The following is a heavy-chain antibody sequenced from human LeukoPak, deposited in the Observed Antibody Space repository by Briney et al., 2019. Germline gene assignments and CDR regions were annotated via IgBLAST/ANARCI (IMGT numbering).Heavy chain of an antibody. CDR3: ARAGYYYDSRGYSYYLDY. Sequence: ASVKVSCKTSGYTFTGDPIHWIRQAPGQGLEWTGWINPNNGDTKSAQKFQGRVTMTRDTSINTAYMELRWLRSDDTAMFYCARAGYYYDSRGYSYYLDYWGQGTLVTVSS. V-gene: IGHV1-2*02. J-gene: IGHJ4*02. D-gene: IGHD3-22*01. CDR2: INPNNGDT. CDR1: GYTFTGDP.